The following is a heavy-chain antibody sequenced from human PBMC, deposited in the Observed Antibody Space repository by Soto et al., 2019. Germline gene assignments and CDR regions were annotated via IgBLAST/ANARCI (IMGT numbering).Heavy chain of an antibody. CDR2: ISGSGGIT. CDR3: AKPNLYCSSTSCYDY. J-gene: IGHJ4*02. D-gene: IGHD2-2*01. V-gene: IGHV3-23*01. CDR1: GFTFSNYA. Sequence: EVQLLESGGGLVQPGGSLRLSCAASGFTFSNYAMSWVRQAPGKGLEWVSVISGSGGITHHADSVKGRFTISRDNSKNTVYLQMNSPRAEDTAVYYCAKPNLYCSSTSCYDYWGQGTLVTVSS.